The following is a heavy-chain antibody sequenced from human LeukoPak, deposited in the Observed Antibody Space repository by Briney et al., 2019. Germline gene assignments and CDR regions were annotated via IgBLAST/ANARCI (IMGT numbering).Heavy chain of an antibody. J-gene: IGHJ6*02. D-gene: IGHD3/OR15-3a*01. CDR2: IYYSGST. V-gene: IGHV4-61*08. CDR3: ARGYEFWSGYSAYYYGMDV. CDR1: GGSISSGGYY. Sequence: SETLSLTCTVSGGSISSGGYYWSWIRQHPGKGLEWIGYIYYSGSTNYNPSLKSRVTISVDTSKNQFSLKLSSVTAADTAVYYCARGYEFWSGYSAYYYGMDVWGQGTTVTVSS.